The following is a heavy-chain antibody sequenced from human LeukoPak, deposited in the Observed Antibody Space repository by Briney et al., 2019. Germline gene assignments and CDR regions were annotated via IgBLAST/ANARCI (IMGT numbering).Heavy chain of an antibody. CDR3: ARDLDWILFDY. CDR1: GFTFSTYL. D-gene: IGHD3-9*01. Sequence: GGSLRLSCAASGFTFSTYLMHWVRQAPGKGLVWVSRIRPEGTTTAYADSVKGRFTISRDNAKNTLFLQVNSLSAEDTAVYYCARDLDWILFDYWGQGTLVTVSS. V-gene: IGHV3-74*03. J-gene: IGHJ4*02. CDR2: IRPEGTTT.